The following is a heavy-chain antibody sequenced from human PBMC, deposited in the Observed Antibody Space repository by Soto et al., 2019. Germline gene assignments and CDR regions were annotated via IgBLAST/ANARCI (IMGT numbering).Heavy chain of an antibody. CDR2: IIGSGGST. J-gene: IGHJ6*02. D-gene: IGHD5-18*01. CDR3: AKHGGYSFGPGDYYGMDI. V-gene: IGHV3-23*01. CDR1: GFPFSTFA. Sequence: AGGSLRLSGAPSGFPFSTFAMTWVRQAPGKGLEWVSGIIGSGGSTYYADSVKGRFTISRDRSKATLYLQMNSLRAEDTAIYYCAKHGGYSFGPGDYYGMDIWGQGTTVTVSS.